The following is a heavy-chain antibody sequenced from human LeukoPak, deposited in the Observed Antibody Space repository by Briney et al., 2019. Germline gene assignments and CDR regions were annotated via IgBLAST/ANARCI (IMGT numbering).Heavy chain of an antibody. Sequence: GGSLRLSCAASGFTFSDYYMSWIRQAPGKGLEWVSYISSSGSTIYYADSVKGRFTISRDNSKNTLYLQMNSLRAEDTTVYYCAKAGAVVVVAAKYFDYWGQGTLVTVSS. V-gene: IGHV3-11*01. CDR1: GFTFSDYY. CDR2: ISSSGSTI. D-gene: IGHD2-15*01. CDR3: AKAGAVVVVAAKYFDY. J-gene: IGHJ4*02.